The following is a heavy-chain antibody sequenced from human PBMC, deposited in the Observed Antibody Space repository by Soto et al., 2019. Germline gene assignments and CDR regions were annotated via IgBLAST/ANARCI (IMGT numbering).Heavy chain of an antibody. CDR3: ARAERQWLVRHKHWFEP. V-gene: IGHV1-18*01. Sequence: GASVKVSCKASGYTFTSYGISWVRQAPGQGLEWMGWISAYNGNTNYAQKLQGRVTMTTDTSTSTAYMELRSLRSDDTAVYYCARAERQWLVRHKHWFEPWGQGTLVTVSS. CDR2: ISAYNGNT. CDR1: GYTFTSYG. D-gene: IGHD6-19*01. J-gene: IGHJ5*02.